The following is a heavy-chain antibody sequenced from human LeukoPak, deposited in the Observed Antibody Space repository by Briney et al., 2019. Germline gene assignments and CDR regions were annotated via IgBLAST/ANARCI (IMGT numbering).Heavy chain of an antibody. CDR3: AKDFRIGYSAHFDY. D-gene: IGHD2-21*01. V-gene: IGHV3-23*01. Sequence: GGSLTLSCVGSGFTFRSHAMSWVRQAPEKGLEFVSGIYENGGTTYYADSVKGRFSISRDNSKNTLYLQMDSLRGEDTAVYYCAKDFRIGYSAHFDYWGQGALVTVSS. CDR1: GFTFRSHA. J-gene: IGHJ4*02. CDR2: IYENGGTT.